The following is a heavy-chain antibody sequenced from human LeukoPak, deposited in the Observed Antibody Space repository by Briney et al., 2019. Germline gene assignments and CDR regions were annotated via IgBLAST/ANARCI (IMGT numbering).Heavy chain of an antibody. D-gene: IGHD5-18*01. Sequence: GASVKVSCKASGGTFSSYAISWVRQAPGQGLEWMGGIIPIFGTANYAQKFQGRVTITADKSTSTAYMELSSLRSEDTAVYYCARDGYSYGSFYYWGQGTLVTVSS. CDR3: ARDGYSYGSFYY. V-gene: IGHV1-69*06. J-gene: IGHJ4*02. CDR2: IIPIFGTA. CDR1: GGTFSSYA.